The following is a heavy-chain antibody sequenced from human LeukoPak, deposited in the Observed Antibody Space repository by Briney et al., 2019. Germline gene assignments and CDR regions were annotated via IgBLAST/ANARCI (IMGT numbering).Heavy chain of an antibody. D-gene: IGHD5-18*01. CDR3: AKPLSGYSYGYKGGAFEI. Sequence: SVKVSCKASGGTFSSYAISWVRQAPGQGLEWMGGIIPIFGTANYAHTFQGRVTITADKSTSTAYMELSSLRSEDTAVYYCAKPLSGYSYGYKGGAFEICGQGTMVTVSS. CDR2: IIPIFGTA. V-gene: IGHV1-69*06. CDR1: GGTFSSYA. J-gene: IGHJ3*02.